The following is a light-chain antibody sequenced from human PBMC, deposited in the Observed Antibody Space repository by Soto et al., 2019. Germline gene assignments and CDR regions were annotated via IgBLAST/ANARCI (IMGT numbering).Light chain of an antibody. CDR1: SSDVGSYNY. CDR3: CSYAGSYTWV. CDR2: DVN. J-gene: IGLJ3*02. V-gene: IGLV2-11*01. Sequence: QSVLTQPRSVSGSPGQSVTLSCTGTSSDVGSYNYVSWYQQHPGKAPKLMIDDVNKRPSGVPDRFSGSRSGHTASLTISGLQAEDEADYYCCSYAGSYTWVFGGGTKVTVL.